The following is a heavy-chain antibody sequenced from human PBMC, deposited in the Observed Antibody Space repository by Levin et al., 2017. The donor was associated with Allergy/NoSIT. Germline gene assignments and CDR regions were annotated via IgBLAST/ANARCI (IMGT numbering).Heavy chain of an antibody. CDR2: IYSGGST. J-gene: IGHJ4*02. V-gene: IGHV3-66*02. CDR1: GFTVSSHY. CDR3: ARGAAAGVY. D-gene: IGHD6-13*01. Sequence: GESLKISCAASGFTVSSHYMSWVRQAPGKGLEWVSVIYSGGSTYYADSVKGRFTISRDNSKNTLYLQMNSLRAEDTAVYYCARGAAAGVYWGQGTLVTVSS.